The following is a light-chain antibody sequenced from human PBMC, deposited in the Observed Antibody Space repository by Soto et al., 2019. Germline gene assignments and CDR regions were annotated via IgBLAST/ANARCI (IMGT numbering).Light chain of an antibody. CDR2: RNG. Sequence: QSVLAQPPSASGTPGQRFTISFSGSSSNIGTYYVDWYQQLPGTAPKLLIHRNGQRPSGVPDRFSGSKSGTSASLAISGLRSEDEADYYCATWDDRLRAYVIGAGTKVTVL. J-gene: IGLJ1*01. CDR3: ATWDDRLRAYV. V-gene: IGLV1-47*01. CDR1: SSNIGTYY.